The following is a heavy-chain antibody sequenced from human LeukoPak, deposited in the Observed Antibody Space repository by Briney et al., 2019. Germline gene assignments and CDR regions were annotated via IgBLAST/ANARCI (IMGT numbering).Heavy chain of an antibody. V-gene: IGHV3-48*04. CDR1: GFTFSSYS. J-gene: IGHJ4*02. CDR3: ARGPYGSGSYLTPDFDY. CDR2: ISSSSSTI. Sequence: GGSLRLSCAASGFTFSSYSMNWVRQAPGKGLEWVSYISSSSSTIYYADSVKGRFTISRDNAKNSLYLQMNSLRAEDTAVYYCARGPYGSGSYLTPDFDYWGQGTLVTVSS. D-gene: IGHD3-10*01.